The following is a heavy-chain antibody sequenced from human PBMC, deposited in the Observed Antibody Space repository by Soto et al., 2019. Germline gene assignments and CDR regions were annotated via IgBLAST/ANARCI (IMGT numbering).Heavy chain of an antibody. CDR3: AKEKWLRPGGGGTEPLDI. CDR1: GYSFTSQY. J-gene: IGHJ3*02. D-gene: IGHD5-12*01. CDR2: INPNGGST. V-gene: IGHV1-46*03. Sequence: QVQLVQSGAEVKKPGASVKISCEASGYSFTSQYVHWVRQAPGQGLEWMGIINPNGGSTTYAQKSPGRRTQTRAPSPDTGYMGGGRLTMGDPALFLCAKEKWLRPGGGGTEPLDIWGQGTMVTVAS.